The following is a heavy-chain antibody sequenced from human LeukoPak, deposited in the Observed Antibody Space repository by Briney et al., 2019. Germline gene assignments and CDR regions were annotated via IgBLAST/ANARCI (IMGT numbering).Heavy chain of an antibody. CDR1: GGTLSSYA. CDR2: IIPIFGTA. CDR3: ARDRGSSGYYYSSFDY. V-gene: IGHV1-69*05. J-gene: IGHJ4*02. D-gene: IGHD3-22*01. Sequence: SVKVSCKASGGTLSSYAISWVRQAPGQGLEWMGRIIPIFGTANYAQKFQGRVTITTDESTSTAYLELSSLRSEDTAVYYCARDRGSSGYYYSSFDYWGQGTLVTVSS.